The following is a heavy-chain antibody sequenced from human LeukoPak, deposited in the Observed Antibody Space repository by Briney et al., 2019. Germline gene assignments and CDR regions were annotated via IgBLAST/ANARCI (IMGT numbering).Heavy chain of an antibody. D-gene: IGHD3-22*01. Sequence: PGGSLRLSCAASGFTFSSYAMTWVRQAPGKGQEWVSALIVSGGTAYTADSVKGRFTTSRDNSNNTRYLTMNSLRAEDSAVYSCVKGSSYYYDSGGYWLDYWGQGTLVIVSS. CDR1: GFTFSSYA. V-gene: IGHV3-23*01. CDR2: LIVSGGTA. J-gene: IGHJ4*02. CDR3: VKGSSYYYDSGGYWLDY.